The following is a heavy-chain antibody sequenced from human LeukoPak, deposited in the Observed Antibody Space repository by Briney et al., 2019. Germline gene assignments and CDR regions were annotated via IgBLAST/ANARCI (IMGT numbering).Heavy chain of an antibody. Sequence: GGSLRLSCAASGFTFSNFAMSWVRQAPGKGLEWVSTNGGGTKTYYGDSVKGRFTISRDNSKNTLYLQMNRLRAEDTAVYYCARVYYGAFFDSWGQGTLVTVSS. CDR1: GFTFSNFA. CDR3: ARVYYGAFFDS. V-gene: IGHV3-23*01. D-gene: IGHD4/OR15-4a*01. J-gene: IGHJ4*02. CDR2: NGGGTKT.